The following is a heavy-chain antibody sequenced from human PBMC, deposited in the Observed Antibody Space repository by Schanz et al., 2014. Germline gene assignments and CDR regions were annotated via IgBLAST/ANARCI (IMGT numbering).Heavy chain of an antibody. CDR3: AKDHAGSDILTALGN. D-gene: IGHD3-9*01. CDR2: VNPSVRGT. Sequence: QVQLVQSGTQVKKPGASVKVSCKASGYTLSAYSLHWVRQAPGQGLEWMGIVNPSVRGTHFAREFQGRVTVTSDTSTSTVYMELSGLRSEDTAVYYCAKDHAGSDILTALGNWGQGTLVTVSS. CDR1: GYTLSAYS. J-gene: IGHJ4*02. V-gene: IGHV1-46*01.